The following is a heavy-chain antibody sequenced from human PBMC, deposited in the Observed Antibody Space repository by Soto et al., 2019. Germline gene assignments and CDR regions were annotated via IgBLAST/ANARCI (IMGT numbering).Heavy chain of an antibody. CDR3: ARRRFLEWLSYYYYYGMDV. CDR2: INHSGST. J-gene: IGHJ6*02. CDR1: GGSFSGYY. Sequence: SETLSLTCAVYGGSFSGYYWSWIRQPPGKGLEWIGEINHSGSTNYNPSLKSRVTISVDTSKNHFSLKLSSVTAADTAVYYCARRRFLEWLSYYYYYGMDVWGQGTTVTVSS. V-gene: IGHV4-34*01. D-gene: IGHD3-3*01.